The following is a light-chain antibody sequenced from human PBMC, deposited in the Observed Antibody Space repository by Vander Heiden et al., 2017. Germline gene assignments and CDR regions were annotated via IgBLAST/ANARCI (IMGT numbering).Light chain of an antibody. CDR3: QQYGGSPPYT. V-gene: IGKV3-20*01. CDR1: HSVSSTY. J-gene: IGKJ2*01. CDR2: GAS. Sequence: ELVLTHSPGTLSLSPGQISTLSCTASHSVSSTYLAWYQQNPGQAPRLLISGASSRATGIADRFSGSGAGTDFTLTITTLEPEDFAVYYCQQYGGSPPYTFGQGTKLEIE.